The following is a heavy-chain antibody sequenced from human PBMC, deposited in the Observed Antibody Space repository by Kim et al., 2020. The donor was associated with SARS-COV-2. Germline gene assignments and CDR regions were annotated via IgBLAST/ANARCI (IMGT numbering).Heavy chain of an antibody. Sequence: PSVRSRVTISVDTSKNQFSLKLGSVTAADTAVYYCARDERFLEWSEGFDPWGQGTLVTVSS. D-gene: IGHD3-3*01. J-gene: IGHJ5*02. CDR3: ARDERFLEWSEGFDP. V-gene: IGHV4-59*01.